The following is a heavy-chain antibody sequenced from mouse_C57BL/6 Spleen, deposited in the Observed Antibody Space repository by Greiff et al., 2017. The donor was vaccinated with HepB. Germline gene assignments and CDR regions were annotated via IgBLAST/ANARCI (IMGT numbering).Heavy chain of an antibody. CDR1: GYTFTSYW. CDR3: ARSGGLGRAWFAY. V-gene: IGHV1-64*01. J-gene: IGHJ3*01. CDR2: IHPNSGST. D-gene: IGHD4-1*01. Sequence: QVQLQQPGAELVKPGASVKLSCKASGYTFTSYWMHWVKQRPGQGLEWIGMIHPNSGSTNYNEKFKSKATLTVDKSSSTACMQLSSLTSEDSAVYYCARSGGLGRAWFAYWGQGTLVTVSA.